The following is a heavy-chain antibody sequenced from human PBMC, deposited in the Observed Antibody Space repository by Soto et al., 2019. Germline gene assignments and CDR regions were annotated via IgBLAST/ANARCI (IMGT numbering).Heavy chain of an antibody. Sequence: ETLSLTCAVSGGSISSSNWWSWVRQPPGKGLEWIGEIYHSGSTNYNPSLKSRVTISVDTSKNQFSLKLSSVTAADTAVYYCARYYYDSSGYYYYFDYWGQGTLVTVSS. CDR2: IYHSGST. V-gene: IGHV4-4*02. J-gene: IGHJ4*02. CDR1: GGSISSSNW. D-gene: IGHD3-22*01. CDR3: ARYYYDSSGYYYYFDY.